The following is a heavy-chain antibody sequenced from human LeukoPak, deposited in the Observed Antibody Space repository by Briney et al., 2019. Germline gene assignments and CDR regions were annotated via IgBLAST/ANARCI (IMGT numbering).Heavy chain of an antibody. J-gene: IGHJ4*02. CDR3: ARSDLLTGSPLFY. V-gene: IGHV1-46*01. Sequence: GASVKVSCKASGYTFTSYYMHWVRQAPGQGLEWMGIINPFDGNTNYAQKFQGRVTMTRDTSTSTVSMELNSLRSEDTALYYCARSDLLTGSPLFYWGQGTLVTVS. CDR2: INPFDGNT. CDR1: GYTFTSYY. D-gene: IGHD3-9*01.